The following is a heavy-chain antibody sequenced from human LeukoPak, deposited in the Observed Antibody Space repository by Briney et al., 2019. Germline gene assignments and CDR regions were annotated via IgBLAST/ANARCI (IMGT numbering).Heavy chain of an antibody. V-gene: IGHV4-34*01. J-gene: IGHJ4*02. CDR2: VNHSGNT. D-gene: IGHD6-19*01. CDR3: ATRTSGLDY. CDR1: GGSFSGYY. Sequence: SETLSLTCTVYGGSFSGYYWSWIRQPPGRGLEWIGEVNHSGNTAYNPSLKRRVTISVDKSKNQFSLKLRSVTAADTAVYYCATRTSGLDYWGQGNLVTVSS.